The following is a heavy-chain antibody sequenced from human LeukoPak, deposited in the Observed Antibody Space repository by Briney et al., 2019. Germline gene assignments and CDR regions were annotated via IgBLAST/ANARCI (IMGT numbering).Heavy chain of an antibody. CDR3: ARPEYRYGYILDY. D-gene: IGHD5-18*01. CDR2: IKPDSGAT. Sequence: RASVKVSCKASGYTFTGHYIHWVRQAPGQGLEWMGWIKPDSGATNYAQKFQGRVTMTRDTSISTAHMELNRLTSDDTAVHYCARPEYRYGYILDYWGQGTLVTVSS. J-gene: IGHJ4*02. V-gene: IGHV1-2*02. CDR1: GYTFTGHY.